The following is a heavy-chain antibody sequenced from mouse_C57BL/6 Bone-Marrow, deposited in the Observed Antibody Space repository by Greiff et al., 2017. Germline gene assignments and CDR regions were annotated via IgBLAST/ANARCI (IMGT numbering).Heavy chain of an antibody. CDR2: ISSGGSYT. V-gene: IGHV5-6*01. J-gene: IGHJ2*01. CDR1: GFTFSSYG. Sequence: EVQGVESGGDLVKPGGSLKLSCAASGFTFSSYGMSWVRQTPDKRLEWVATISSGGSYTYYPDSVKGRFTISRDNAKNTLYLQMSSLKSEDTAMYYCARQRWLRRFDYWGQGTTLTVSS. D-gene: IGHD2-2*01. CDR3: ARQRWLRRFDY.